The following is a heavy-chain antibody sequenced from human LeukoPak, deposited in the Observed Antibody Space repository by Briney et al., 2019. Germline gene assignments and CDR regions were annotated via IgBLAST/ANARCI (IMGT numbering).Heavy chain of an antibody. CDR3: ARVAMVRGVIITGEAFDI. CDR1: GYTFTSYY. J-gene: IGHJ3*02. V-gene: IGHV1-46*01. CDR2: INPSGGST. Sequence: ASVTVSCKASGYTFTSYYMHWVRQAPGQGLEWMGIINPSGGSTSYAQKFQGRVTMTRDMSTSTVYMELSSLRSEDTAVYYCARVAMVRGVIITGEAFDIWGQGTMVTVSS. D-gene: IGHD3-10*01.